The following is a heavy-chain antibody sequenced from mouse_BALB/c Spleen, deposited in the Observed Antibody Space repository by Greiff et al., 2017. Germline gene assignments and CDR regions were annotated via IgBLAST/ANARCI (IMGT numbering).Heavy chain of an antibody. D-gene: IGHD2-1*01. J-gene: IGHJ4*01. CDR2: IRSKSNNYAT. Sequence: EVKLQESGGGLVQPKGSLKLSCAASGFTFNTYAMNWVRQAPGKGLEWVARIRSKSNNYATYYADSVKDRFTISRDDSQSMLYLQMNNLKTEDTAMYYCVRHGNYAMDYWGQGTSVTVSS. CDR1: GFTFNTYA. V-gene: IGHV10-1*02. CDR3: VRHGNYAMDY.